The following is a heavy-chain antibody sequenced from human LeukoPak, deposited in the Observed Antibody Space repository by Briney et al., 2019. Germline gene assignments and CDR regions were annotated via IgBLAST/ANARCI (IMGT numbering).Heavy chain of an antibody. CDR3: ARGVTVAFDY. J-gene: IGHJ4*02. CDR2: IYYSGST. D-gene: IGHD4-23*01. CDR1: GGSISSGGYY. Sequence: PSGTLSLTCTVSGGSISSGGYYWSWIRQHPGKGLEWIGYIYYSGSTYYNPSLKSRVTISVDTSKNQFSLKLSSVTAADTAVYYCARGVTVAFDYWGQGTLVTVSS. V-gene: IGHV4-31*03.